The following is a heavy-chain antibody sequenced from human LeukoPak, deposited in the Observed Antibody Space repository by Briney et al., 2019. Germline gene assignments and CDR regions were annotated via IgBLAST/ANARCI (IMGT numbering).Heavy chain of an antibody. Sequence: SETLSLTCAVYGGSFSGYYWSWIRQPPGKGLEWIGEINHSGSTNYNPSLKSRVTTSVDTSKNQFSLKLSSVTAADTAVYYCARGKYGPSYYYDSSGYRLFDYWGQGTLVTVSS. D-gene: IGHD3-22*01. CDR3: ARGKYGPSYYYDSSGYRLFDY. CDR1: GGSFSGYY. CDR2: INHSGST. J-gene: IGHJ4*02. V-gene: IGHV4-34*01.